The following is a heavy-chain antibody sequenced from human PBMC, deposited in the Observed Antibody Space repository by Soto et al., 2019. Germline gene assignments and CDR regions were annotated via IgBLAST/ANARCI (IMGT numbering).Heavy chain of an antibody. V-gene: IGHV1-69*13. CDR3: ALTRRIAADGIRSNWFDP. J-gene: IGHJ5*02. CDR2: IIPIFGTA. D-gene: IGHD6-13*01. CDR1: GGTFISYA. Sequence: GXSVKVSCKASGGTFISYAISWVRQAPGQGLEWMGGIIPIFGTANYAQKFQGRVTITADESTSTAYMELSSLRSEDTAVYYCALTRRIAADGIRSNWFDPWGQGTLVTVPS.